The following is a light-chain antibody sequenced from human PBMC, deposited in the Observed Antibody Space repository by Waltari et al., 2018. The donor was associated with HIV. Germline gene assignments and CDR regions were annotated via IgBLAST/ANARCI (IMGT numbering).Light chain of an antibody. CDR3: QSYDSSLSGVV. V-gene: IGLV1-40*01. Sequence: QSVLTQPPSVSGAPGQRVTISCSGSSANIGAGYGVHWYRQLPGTAPKLLIYGNNSRPSGVPDRFSGSVSGTSASLAITGLQAEDEADYYCQSYDSSLSGVVFGGGTNLTVL. J-gene: IGLJ2*01. CDR2: GNN. CDR1: SANIGAGYG.